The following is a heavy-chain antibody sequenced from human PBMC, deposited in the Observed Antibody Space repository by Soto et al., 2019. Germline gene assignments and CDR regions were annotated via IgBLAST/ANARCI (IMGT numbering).Heavy chain of an antibody. J-gene: IGHJ5*02. Sequence: SETLSLTCTVSGGSISSGGYYWTWIRQHPGKGLEWIGYNYYSGITYYNPSLKSRVTISVDTSKNQFSLKLSSVTAADTAVYYCASIVVVVAATGLGWFDPWGQGTLVTVSS. CDR1: GGSISSGGYY. D-gene: IGHD2-15*01. V-gene: IGHV4-39*01. CDR3: ASIVVVVAATGLGWFDP. CDR2: NYYSGIT.